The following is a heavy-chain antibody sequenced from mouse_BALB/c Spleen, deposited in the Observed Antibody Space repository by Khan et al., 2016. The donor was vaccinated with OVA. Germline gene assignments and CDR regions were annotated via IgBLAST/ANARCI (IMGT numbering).Heavy chain of an antibody. J-gene: IGHJ4*01. CDR3: TRVITTTTGDYYAMDY. Sequence: EVELVESGGDLVKPGGSLKLSCAASGFIFSSYGMSWVRQTPDKRLEWVATISSGGTYTYYPDSVKGRFTIPRDNAKNTLTLQLSSLKSEDTAMYYCTRVITTTTGDYYAMDYWGQGTSVTVSS. CDR1: GFIFSSYG. D-gene: IGHD1-2*01. CDR2: ISSGGTYT. V-gene: IGHV5-6*01.